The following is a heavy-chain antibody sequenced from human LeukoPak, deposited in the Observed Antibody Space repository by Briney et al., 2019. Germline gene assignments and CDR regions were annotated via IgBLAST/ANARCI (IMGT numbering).Heavy chain of an antibody. D-gene: IGHD2-2*01. Sequence: PSETLSLTCVVSGASISSSDWWSWVRQSPGKGLEWIGEIYYTGSRNYNPSLKSRVTISVDTSKNQFSLKLSSVTAADTAVYYCATAVVPAAYPGAFDIWGQGTMVTVSS. J-gene: IGHJ3*02. CDR3: ATAVVPAAYPGAFDI. V-gene: IGHV4-4*02. CDR1: GASISSSDW. CDR2: IYYTGSR.